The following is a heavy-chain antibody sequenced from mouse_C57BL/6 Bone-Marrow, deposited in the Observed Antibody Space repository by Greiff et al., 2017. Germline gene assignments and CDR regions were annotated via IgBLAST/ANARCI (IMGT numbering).Heavy chain of an antibody. CDR2: IWSDGST. D-gene: IGHD1-1*01. J-gene: IGHJ4*01. Sequence: VKLVESGPGLVAPSQSLSITCTVSGFSLTSYGVHWVRQPPGKGLEWLVVIWSDGSTTYNSALKSRLSISKDNSKSQVFLKMNSLQTDDTAMYYCARNYYGSSYGLYYAMDYWGQGTSVTVSS. CDR1: GFSLTSYG. CDR3: ARNYYGSSYGLYYAMDY. V-gene: IGHV2-6*03.